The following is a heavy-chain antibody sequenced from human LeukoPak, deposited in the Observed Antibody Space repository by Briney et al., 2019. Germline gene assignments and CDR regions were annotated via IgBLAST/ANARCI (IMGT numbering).Heavy chain of an antibody. Sequence: PGGSLRLSCAASGFTFTNYAMSWVRQAPGKGLEWVSVIRGDGSSTYYADSMKGRFTISRDNSKNTLYLQMNSLRAEDTAVYYCARDPPIAAQMGGDAFDIWGQGTMVTVSS. CDR3: ARDPPIAAQMGGDAFDI. CDR2: IRGDGSST. D-gene: IGHD6-6*01. J-gene: IGHJ3*02. CDR1: GFTFTNYA. V-gene: IGHV3-23*01.